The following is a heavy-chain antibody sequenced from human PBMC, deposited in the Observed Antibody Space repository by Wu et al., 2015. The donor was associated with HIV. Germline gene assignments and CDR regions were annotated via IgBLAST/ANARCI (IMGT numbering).Heavy chain of an antibody. CDR1: GYAFSSYY. V-gene: IGHV1-46*03. D-gene: IGHD2-21*01. J-gene: IGHJ6*03. CDR3: TTGGESDIPPTYYMDV. Sequence: QVQLVQSGAEVKKPGASVNISCKASGYAFSSYYIYWVRQAPGQGLEWMGIINPSSAYATYAQKFQGRITMTRDTSTSTVYMVLISLSSEDTAVYYCTTGGESDIPPTYYMDVWGQRDHGHRLL. CDR2: INPSSAYA.